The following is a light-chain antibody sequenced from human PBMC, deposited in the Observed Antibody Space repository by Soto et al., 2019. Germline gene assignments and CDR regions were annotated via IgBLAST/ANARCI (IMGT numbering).Light chain of an antibody. V-gene: IGLV2-14*01. CDR2: DVS. J-gene: IGLJ3*02. CDR3: SSYTGSSTLV. CDR1: SSDVGGYNY. Sequence: QSALTQPASVSGSPGQSITLSCTGTSSDVGGYNYVSWYQQHPGKAPKLMIYDVSNRPSGVSNRFSGSKSGNTASLTISGRQAEDEADYYCSSYTGSSTLVFGGGTKLTVL.